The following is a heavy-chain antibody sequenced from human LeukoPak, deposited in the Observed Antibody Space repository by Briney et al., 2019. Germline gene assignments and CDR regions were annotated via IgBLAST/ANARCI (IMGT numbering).Heavy chain of an antibody. J-gene: IGHJ4*02. V-gene: IGHV4-38-2*02. CDR3: AVGPLYYFDY. CDR2: IYHSGST. Sequence: SETLSLTCTVSGYSISSGYYWGWIRQPPGKGLEWIGSIYHSGSTYYNPSLKSRVTISVDTSKNQFSLKLSSVTAADTAVYYCAVGPLYYFDYWGQGTLVTVSS. D-gene: IGHD1-14*01. CDR1: GYSISSGYY.